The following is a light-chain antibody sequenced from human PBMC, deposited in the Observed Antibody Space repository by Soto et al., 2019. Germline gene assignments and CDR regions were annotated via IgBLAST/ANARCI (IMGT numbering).Light chain of an antibody. CDR1: QSISTY. CDR3: QQSYSNTQT. V-gene: IGKV1-39*01. J-gene: IGKJ1*01. CDR2: VAS. Sequence: DIHMTQSPSSLSSSVGDRVXXTCRESQSISTYLNWYQQKPGKAPKXXILVASTLPSGVPSRFSGSGSGTDFTLTISSLQPEDFATYYCQQSYSNTQTFGQGTKVDIK.